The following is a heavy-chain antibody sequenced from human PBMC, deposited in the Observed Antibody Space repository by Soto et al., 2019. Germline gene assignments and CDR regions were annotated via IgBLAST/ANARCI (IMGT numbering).Heavy chain of an antibody. D-gene: IGHD3-3*01. CDR1: GFTFSSHE. V-gene: IGHV3-30*04. CDR3: ARVPALRFLEWSDYGMDV. CDR2: ISHDGSNV. J-gene: IGHJ6*02. Sequence: SLILSFAASGFTFSSHEMHWVRQAPGKGLEWVAVISHDGSNVYYADSVKGRFTMSRDNSKNTLSLQMNSLRGEDTAVYYCARVPALRFLEWSDYGMDVWGQGTMVTVSS.